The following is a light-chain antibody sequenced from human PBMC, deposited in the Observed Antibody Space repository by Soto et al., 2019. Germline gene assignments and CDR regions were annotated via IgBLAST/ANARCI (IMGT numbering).Light chain of an antibody. V-gene: IGKV3-15*01. CDR1: QSISSN. J-gene: IGKJ1*01. CDR3: QQYNKWPRGT. CDR2: DAS. Sequence: ETVMTQSPATLSVSPGERATLSCRASQSISSNLAWFQQKPGQAPRLLIYDASTRATGIPARFSGSGSGTEFTLTISSLQSEDFAVYYCQQYNKWPRGTFGQGT.